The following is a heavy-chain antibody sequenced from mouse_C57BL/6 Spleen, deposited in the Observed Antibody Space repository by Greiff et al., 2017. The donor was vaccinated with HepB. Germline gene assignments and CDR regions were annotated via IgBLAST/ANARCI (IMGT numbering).Heavy chain of an antibody. V-gene: IGHV1-7*01. J-gene: IGHJ2*01. CDR1: GYSFTSYW. D-gene: IGHD1-1*01. CDR3: ARGTTTVATSYFDY. Sequence: VQLQQSGADLAKPGASVTLSCKASGYSFTSYWMHWVKQRPGQGLEWIGEINPSSGYTKYNKKFKDKATWTADKSSSTAYMQLSSLTYEEAAVYYCARGTTTVATSYFDYWGQGTTLTVSS. CDR2: INPSSGYT.